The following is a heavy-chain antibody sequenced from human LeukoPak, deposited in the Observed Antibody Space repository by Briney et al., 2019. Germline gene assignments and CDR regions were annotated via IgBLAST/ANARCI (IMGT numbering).Heavy chain of an antibody. V-gene: IGHV3-30*04. CDR2: ISYDGSNK. J-gene: IGHJ4*02. CDR1: GFTFSSYA. Sequence: GRSLRLSCAASGFTFSSYAMHWVRQAPGKGLEWVAVISYDGSNKYYADSVKGRFTISRDNSKNTLYLQMNSLRAEDTAVYYCARDDDYDSSGYAIDYWGQGTLVTVSS. D-gene: IGHD3-22*01. CDR3: ARDDDYDSSGYAIDY.